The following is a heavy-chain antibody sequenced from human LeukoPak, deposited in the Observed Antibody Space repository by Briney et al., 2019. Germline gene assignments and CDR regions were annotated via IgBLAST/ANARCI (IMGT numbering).Heavy chain of an antibody. V-gene: IGHV4-59*01. J-gene: IGHJ4*02. CDR3: ARDGGYSGYDGFDY. CDR1: GGSISSYY. Sequence: SETLSLTCTVSGGSISSYYWSWIRQPPGKGLEWIGYIYYSGSTNYNASLKSRVTISVDTSKNQFSLKLSSVTAADTAVYYCARDGGYSGYDGFDYWGQGTLVTVSS. CDR2: IYYSGST. D-gene: IGHD5-12*01.